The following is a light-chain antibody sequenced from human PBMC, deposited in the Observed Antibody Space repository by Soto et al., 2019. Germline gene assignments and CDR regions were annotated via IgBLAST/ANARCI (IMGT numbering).Light chain of an antibody. J-gene: IGKJ4*01. Sequence: EIVLTQSPGTLSLSPGERATLSCRASQSVSSTYLAWYQQKPGQAPRLLIYGASSRATGIPDRFSGSGSGTDFTLTISRLEPEEFAVYYCQQYNNWPLTFGGGTKVDIK. V-gene: IGKV3-20*01. CDR1: QSVSSTY. CDR3: QQYNNWPLT. CDR2: GAS.